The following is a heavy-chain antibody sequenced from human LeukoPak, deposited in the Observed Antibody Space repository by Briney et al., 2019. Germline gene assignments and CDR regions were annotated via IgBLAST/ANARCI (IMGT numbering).Heavy chain of an antibody. J-gene: IGHJ4*02. V-gene: IGHV4-34*01. D-gene: IGHD3-22*01. CDR3: ARGPPRDYGTSGFYYNY. CDR1: GGSFSGYH. CDR2: IDHSGFT. Sequence: SETLSLTCAVYGGSFSGYHWSWIRQPPGKGLEWIGEIDHSGFTIYNPSLKSRVAISEDTSKNQFSLKLSSVTAADTAVYYCARGPPRDYGTSGFYYNYWGQGTLVTVSS.